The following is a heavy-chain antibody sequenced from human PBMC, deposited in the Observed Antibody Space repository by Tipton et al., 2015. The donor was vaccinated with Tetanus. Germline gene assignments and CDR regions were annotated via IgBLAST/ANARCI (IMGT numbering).Heavy chain of an antibody. V-gene: IGHV4-59*08. J-gene: IGHJ3*02. Sequence: TLSLTCTVSGGSISSYYWSWIRQPPGKGLEWIGYIHYSGSTNYNPSLKSRVTMSVDTSKNQFSLKLSSVTAADTAVYYCARHGGSGYCSNGVCYVGAFDIWGLGTMVTVSS. CDR1: GGSISSYY. CDR2: IHYSGST. CDR3: ARHGGSGYCSNGVCYVGAFDI. D-gene: IGHD2-8*01.